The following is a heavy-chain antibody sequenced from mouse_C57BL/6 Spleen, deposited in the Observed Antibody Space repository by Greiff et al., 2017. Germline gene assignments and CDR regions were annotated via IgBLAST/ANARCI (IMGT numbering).Heavy chain of an antibody. V-gene: IGHV5-9*01. CDR3: ARHGAVATYYYAMDY. CDR1: GFTFSSYT. Sequence: EVQLVESGGGLVKPGGSLKLSCAASGFTFSSYTMSWVRQTPEKRLEWVATISGGGGNTYYPDSVKGRFTISSDNAKNTLYLQMSSLRSEDTALYYCARHGAVATYYYAMDYWGQGTSVTVSS. CDR2: ISGGGGNT. J-gene: IGHJ4*01. D-gene: IGHD1-1*01.